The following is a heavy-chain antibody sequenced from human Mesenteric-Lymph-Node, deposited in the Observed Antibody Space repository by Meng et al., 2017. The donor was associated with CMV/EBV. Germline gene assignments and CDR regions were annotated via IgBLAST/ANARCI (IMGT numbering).Heavy chain of an antibody. Sequence: GESLKISCEASALTLNSYWMNWVRQAPGKGLEWVANINQDGSVQHYLDSVKGRFTISRDSAKNSLYLQMSSLRAEDTAVYYCARDLIRLDAFDVWGQGTMVTVSS. D-gene: IGHD2-8*01. CDR1: ALTLNSYW. CDR2: INQDGSVQ. J-gene: IGHJ3*01. V-gene: IGHV3-7*01. CDR3: ARDLIRLDAFDV.